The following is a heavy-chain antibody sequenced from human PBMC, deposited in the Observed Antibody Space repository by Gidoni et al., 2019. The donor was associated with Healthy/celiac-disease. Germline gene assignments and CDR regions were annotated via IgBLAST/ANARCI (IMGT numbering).Heavy chain of an antibody. CDR3: ARDGAGYYYDSSGYYDAFDI. CDR2: ISSSSSTI. Sequence: EVQLVESGGGLVQPGGSLRLSCAASGFTFSSYSMNWGRQAPGKGLEWVSYISSSSSTIYYADSVKGRFTISRDNAKNSLYLQMNSLRAEDTAVYYCARDGAGYYYDSSGYYDAFDIWGQGTMVTVSS. V-gene: IGHV3-48*04. J-gene: IGHJ3*02. D-gene: IGHD3-22*01. CDR1: GFTFSSYS.